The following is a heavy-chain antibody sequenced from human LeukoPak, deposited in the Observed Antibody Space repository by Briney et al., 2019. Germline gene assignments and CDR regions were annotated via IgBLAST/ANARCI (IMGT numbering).Heavy chain of an antibody. Sequence: SETLSLTCTVSGGSISSGSYYWRWIRQPAGKGLEWIGRIYTSGSTNYNPSLKSRVTISVDTSKNQFSLKLSSVTAADTAVYYCAGTRDYYGSIENWGQGTLVTVSS. CDR2: IYTSGST. V-gene: IGHV4-61*02. D-gene: IGHD3-10*01. CDR3: AGTRDYYGSIEN. CDR1: GGSISSGSYY. J-gene: IGHJ4*02.